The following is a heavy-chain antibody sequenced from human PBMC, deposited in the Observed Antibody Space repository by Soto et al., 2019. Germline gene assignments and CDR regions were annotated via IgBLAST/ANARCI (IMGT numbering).Heavy chain of an antibody. V-gene: IGHV3-11*06. CDR3: AKGSGWYNFYDY. Sequence: GSVELSCSSSGFPFSDYFLSWSRQTPGKGLEWVSYISSSSSYTNYADSVKGRFTISRDNAKNSLYLQMNSLRAEDTAVYYCAKGSGWYNFYDYWGQGNLVTVCS. D-gene: IGHD6-19*01. CDR1: GFPFSDYF. J-gene: IGHJ4*02. CDR2: ISSSSSYT.